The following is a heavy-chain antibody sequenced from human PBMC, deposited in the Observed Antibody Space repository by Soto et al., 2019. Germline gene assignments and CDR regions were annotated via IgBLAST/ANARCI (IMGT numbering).Heavy chain of an antibody. J-gene: IGHJ6*02. CDR2: IIPIFGTA. CDR1: GGTFSSYA. CDR3: ARAAVLRSYYYYYGMDV. Sequence: GASVKVSCKASGGTFSSYAISWVRQAPGQGLEWMGGIIPIFGTANYAQKFQGRVTITADEPTSTAYMELSSLRSEDTAVYYCARAAVLRSYYYYYGMDVWGQGTTVTVSS. D-gene: IGHD3-3*01. V-gene: IGHV1-69*13.